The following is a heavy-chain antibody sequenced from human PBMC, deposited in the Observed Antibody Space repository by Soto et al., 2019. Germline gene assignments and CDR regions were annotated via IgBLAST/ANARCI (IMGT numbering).Heavy chain of an antibody. CDR3: ARVIASAAAFDY. D-gene: IGHD6-13*01. V-gene: IGHV1-18*01. CDR2: ISAYNRNT. J-gene: IGHJ4*02. CDR1: GYTFTSYG. Sequence: QVQLVQSGAEVKKPGASVKVSCKASGYTFTSYGLSWVRQAPGQGLEWMGWISAYNRNTNYAQKLQGRVTMTTDTSTSTAHMELRSLRSDDTAVFYCARVIASAAAFDYWGQGTLVTVSS.